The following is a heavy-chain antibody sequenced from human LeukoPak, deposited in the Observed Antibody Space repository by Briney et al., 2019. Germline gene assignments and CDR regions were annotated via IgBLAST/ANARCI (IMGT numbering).Heavy chain of an antibody. CDR2: INPNRGGT. CDR1: GYTFTGYY. CDR3: ASTPLGYYGSGSYLGYFDY. V-gene: IGHV1-2*06. J-gene: IGHJ4*02. D-gene: IGHD3-10*01. Sequence: ASVKVSCKASGYTFTGYYMHWVRQAPGQGLEWMGRINPNRGGTNYAQKFQGRVTMTRGTSISTAYMELSRLRSDDTAVYYCASTPLGYYGSGSYLGYFDYWGQGTLVTVSS.